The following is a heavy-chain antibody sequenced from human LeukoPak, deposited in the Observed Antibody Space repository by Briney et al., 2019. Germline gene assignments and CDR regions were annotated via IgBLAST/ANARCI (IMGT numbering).Heavy chain of an antibody. J-gene: IGHJ4*02. CDR1: GGSISSYY. D-gene: IGHD1-26*01. Sequence: SETLSLTCTVSGGSISSYYWSWIRQPPGKGLEWIGYIYYSGSTNYNPSLKSRVTISVDSSKNQFSLKLSSVTAADTAVYYCARLLSGSYDYWGQGTLVTVSS. CDR3: ARLLSGSYDY. V-gene: IGHV4-59*08. CDR2: IYYSGST.